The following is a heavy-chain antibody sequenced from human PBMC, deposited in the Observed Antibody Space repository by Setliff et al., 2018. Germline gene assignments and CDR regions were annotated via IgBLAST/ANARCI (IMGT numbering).Heavy chain of an antibody. CDR1: GLTLSRYW. V-gene: IGHV3-9*01. CDR3: AKGSGSYYPRGRYDY. J-gene: IGHJ4*02. Sequence: GGSLRLSCAASGLTLSRYWMHWVRQAPGKGLEWVSGISWNSGSIGYADSVKGRFTISRDNAKNSLYLQMNSLRAEDTALYYCAKGSGSYYPRGRYDYWGQGTLVTVSS. D-gene: IGHD3-10*01. CDR2: ISWNSGSI.